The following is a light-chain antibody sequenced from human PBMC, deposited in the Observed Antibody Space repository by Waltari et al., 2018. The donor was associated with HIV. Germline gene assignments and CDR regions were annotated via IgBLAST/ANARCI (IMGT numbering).Light chain of an antibody. V-gene: IGLV3-10*01. CDR2: EDS. Sequence: SYELTQPPSVAVSPGQTARITCTGDALPKKYASWYQQKSGQAPVLVIHEDSKRPSGFPERFPGSSSWTTATLTISGAQVEDEADYYCYSTDNSGHHRVFGTGTKLTVL. J-gene: IGLJ2*01. CDR1: ALPKKY. CDR3: YSTDNSGHHRV.